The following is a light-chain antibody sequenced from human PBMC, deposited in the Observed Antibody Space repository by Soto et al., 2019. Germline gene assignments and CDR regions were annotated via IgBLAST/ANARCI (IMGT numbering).Light chain of an antibody. CDR2: EVS. J-gene: IGLJ1*01. CDR3: TSYTNNSPLV. V-gene: IGLV2-14*01. Sequence: QSALTQPASVSGSPGQSITISCTGTSRDVGGYNFVSWFQQHPGKVPKLMIYEVSNRPSGVSNRFSGSKSGNTASLTISGLQAEDEADYYCTSYTNNSPLVFGTGTKLTVL. CDR1: SRDVGGYNF.